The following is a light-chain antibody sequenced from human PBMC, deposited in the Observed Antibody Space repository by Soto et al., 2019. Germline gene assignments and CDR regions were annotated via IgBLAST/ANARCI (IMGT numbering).Light chain of an antibody. V-gene: IGLV2-14*01. CDR3: SSYTSSTTYV. CDR2: EVS. Sequence: QSALTQPASVSGSPGQSITISCTGTSSDGGGYNYVSWYQQFTGKAPKVMIFEVSHRPSGVSNRFSGSKSGSTASLTISGLQAEDEADYYCSSYTSSTTYVFGTGTKVTVL. J-gene: IGLJ1*01. CDR1: SSDGGGYNY.